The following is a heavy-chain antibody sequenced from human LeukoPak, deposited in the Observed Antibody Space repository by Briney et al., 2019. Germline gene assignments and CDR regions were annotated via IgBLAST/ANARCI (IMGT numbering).Heavy chain of an antibody. CDR2: FISSGSYT. Sequence: KPGGSLRLSWAASGFTFADFYMSWIRQAPGKGRGWVSYFISSGSYTTYADSVKGRFTISRDNAKNSLYLQMNSLRAEDTAVYYCARGKDYYGSGSPDGGPGAFDIWGQGTMVTVSS. V-gene: IGHV3-11*06. CDR1: GFTFADFY. J-gene: IGHJ3*02. CDR3: ARGKDYYGSGSPDGGPGAFDI. D-gene: IGHD3-10*01.